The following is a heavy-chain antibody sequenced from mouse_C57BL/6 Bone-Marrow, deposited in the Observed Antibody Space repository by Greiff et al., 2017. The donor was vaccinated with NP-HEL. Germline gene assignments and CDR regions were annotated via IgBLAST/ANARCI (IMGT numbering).Heavy chain of an antibody. V-gene: IGHV1-64*01. CDR1: GYTFTSYW. J-gene: IGHJ2*01. Sequence: QVQLQQPGAELVKPGASVKLSCKASGYTFTSYWMHWVKQRPGQGLEWIGMLHPNSGSTNYNEKFKSKATLTVATSSSTAYMQLGSLTSEYSAVYYCARRTTVAYYFDYWGQGTTLTVSS. D-gene: IGHD1-1*01. CDR3: ARRTTVAYYFDY. CDR2: LHPNSGST.